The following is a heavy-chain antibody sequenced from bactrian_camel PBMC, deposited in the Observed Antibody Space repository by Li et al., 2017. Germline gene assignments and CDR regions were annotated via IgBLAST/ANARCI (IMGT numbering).Heavy chain of an antibody. V-gene: IGHV3S53*01. CDR2: IDDGGNT. D-gene: IGHD3*01. CDR1: GYTYTPYC. Sequence: QLVESGGGSVQTGGSLKLTCVAPGYTYTPYCMGWFRQVPGKTEREGVAHIDDGGNTRYSDSVRGRFTISQDSSKSTVYLQMNSLKPEDTAVYYCAADRGYGLDCPLEWGYNYAGQGTQVTVS. J-gene: IGHJ4*01.